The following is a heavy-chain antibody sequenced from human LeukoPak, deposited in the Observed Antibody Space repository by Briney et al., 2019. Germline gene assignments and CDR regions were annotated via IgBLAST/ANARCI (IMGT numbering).Heavy chain of an antibody. CDR3: ARDRRGSYYTFDL. CDR1: GASINGYF. Sequence: PSETLSLTCSVSGASINGYFWNWVRQTPEKGLEWIGYVSHTGATTNNPSLKSRVSITIDTSKSQISLSMTSATAADSALYYCARDRRGSYYTFDLWGPGTIVSVS. V-gene: IGHV4-59*01. CDR2: VSHTGAT. J-gene: IGHJ3*01. D-gene: IGHD1-26*01.